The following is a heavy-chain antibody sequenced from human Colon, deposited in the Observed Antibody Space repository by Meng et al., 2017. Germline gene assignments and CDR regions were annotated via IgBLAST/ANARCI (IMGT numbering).Heavy chain of an antibody. CDR3: SSLLTLDY. V-gene: IGHV4-34*02. CDR1: AGPFSGYY. D-gene: IGHD2-15*01. Sequence: VPLQKWFPGLLKPSGPLTLTCAINAGPFSGYYWSWIRQAPGKGLEWIGEINHSGDTHYNPSLKSRVSMSFDTSKKQFSLHLSSVTAADTAVYYCSSLLTLDYWGPGTLVTVSS. CDR2: INHSGDT. J-gene: IGHJ4*02.